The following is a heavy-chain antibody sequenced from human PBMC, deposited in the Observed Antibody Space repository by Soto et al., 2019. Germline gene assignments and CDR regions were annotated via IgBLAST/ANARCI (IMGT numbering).Heavy chain of an antibody. J-gene: IGHJ6*02. D-gene: IGHD2-2*01. CDR2: ISYDGSNK. CDR1: GFTFSSYG. V-gene: IGHV3-30*18. Sequence: QVQLVESGGGVVQPGRSLRLSCAASGFTFSSYGMHWVRQAPGKGLEWVAVISYDGSNKYYADSVKGRFNIYIDNSKNTLYLQMNSLRAEDTAVYYCAKDLAERVPATHYYYYGMDVWGQGTTVTVSS. CDR3: AKDLAERVPATHYYYYGMDV.